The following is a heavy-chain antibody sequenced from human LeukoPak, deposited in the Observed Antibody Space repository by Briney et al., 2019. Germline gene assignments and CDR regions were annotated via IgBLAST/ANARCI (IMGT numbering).Heavy chain of an antibody. CDR1: GFTFNNAW. V-gene: IGHV3-15*01. J-gene: IGHJ4*02. Sequence: GGSLRLSCAASGFTFNNAWMTWVRQAPGKGLEWVGRIKSKTDGGATDYAAPVKGRFTISRDDSKNTLYLQMNSLKTEDTAVYYCTTGGAPYSSGFFDYWGQGTLVTVSS. CDR3: TTGGAPYSSGFFDY. CDR2: IKSKTDGGAT. D-gene: IGHD6-19*01.